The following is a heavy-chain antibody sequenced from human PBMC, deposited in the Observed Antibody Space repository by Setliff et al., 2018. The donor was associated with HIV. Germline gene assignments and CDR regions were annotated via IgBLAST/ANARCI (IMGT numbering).Heavy chain of an antibody. V-gene: IGHV1-18*01. CDR1: GYTFTSYG. CDR2: ISAYNGNT. Sequence: ASVKVSCKASGYTFTSYGISWVRQAPGQGLEWMGWISAYNGNTNYAQKFRGRVTMTTDTSTSTAYMELRSLRSDDTAVYYCARDEQYQLLLDYWGQGTLVTVSS. CDR3: ARDEQYQLLLDY. J-gene: IGHJ4*02. D-gene: IGHD2-2*01.